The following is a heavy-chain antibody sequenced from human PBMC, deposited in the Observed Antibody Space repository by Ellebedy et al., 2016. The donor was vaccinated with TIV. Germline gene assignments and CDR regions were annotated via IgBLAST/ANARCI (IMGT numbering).Heavy chain of an antibody. V-gene: IGHV4-30-4*01. CDR1: GGSISSGDYS. Sequence: SETLSLTXTVSGGSISSGDYSWSWIRQRPGKGLQWIGHIYYSGSTYFNPSLRSRVSISVDTSKNQFSLNLSSVTAADTAVYYCARGTDISKVGYWGQGTLVTVAS. CDR3: ARGTDISKVGY. J-gene: IGHJ4*02. CDR2: IYYSGST. D-gene: IGHD3-3*02.